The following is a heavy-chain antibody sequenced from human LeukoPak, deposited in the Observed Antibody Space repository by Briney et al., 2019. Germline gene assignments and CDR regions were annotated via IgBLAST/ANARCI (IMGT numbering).Heavy chain of an antibody. V-gene: IGHV4-31*03. Sequence: SETLSLTCTVSGGSVSSGTHYYNWIRQHPGKGLEWIGYIYYTGITSYNPSLKSRVIMSVDTSMNQVSLKVTSLTAADTAVYYCAASSGVTLGRFWGQGALVTVSS. CDR2: IYYTGIT. CDR1: GGSVSSGTHY. D-gene: IGHD3-16*01. CDR3: AASSGVTLGRF. J-gene: IGHJ4*02.